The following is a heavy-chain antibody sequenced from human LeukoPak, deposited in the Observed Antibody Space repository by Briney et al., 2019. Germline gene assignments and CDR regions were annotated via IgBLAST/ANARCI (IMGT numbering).Heavy chain of an antibody. V-gene: IGHV4-61*02. Sequence: SETLSLTCTVSGYSISSGYYWSWIRQPAGKGLEWIGRVYSSGSTNYSPSLKSRVSISVDTSKNQFSLRLSSVTAADTAVYYCARGGYCGGDCYFYYWGQGTLVTVSS. CDR2: VYSSGST. J-gene: IGHJ4*02. D-gene: IGHD2-21*02. CDR1: GYSISSGYY. CDR3: ARGGYCGGDCYFYY.